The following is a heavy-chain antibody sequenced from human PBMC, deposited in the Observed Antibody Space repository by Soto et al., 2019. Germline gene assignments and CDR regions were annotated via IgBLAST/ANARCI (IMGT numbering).Heavy chain of an antibody. V-gene: IGHV1-8*01. CDR1: GYTFTSYD. CDR2: MNPNSGNT. D-gene: IGHD5-12*01. Sequence: QVQLVQSGAEVKKPGASVKVSCKASGYTFTSYDINWVRQATGQGLEWMGWMNPNSGNTGYAQKFKGRVTMNRNTSIITAYMELSSLRSEDTAVYYCARGPSRIVATPHGGDWFDPWGQGTLVTVSS. CDR3: ARGPSRIVATPHGGDWFDP. J-gene: IGHJ5*02.